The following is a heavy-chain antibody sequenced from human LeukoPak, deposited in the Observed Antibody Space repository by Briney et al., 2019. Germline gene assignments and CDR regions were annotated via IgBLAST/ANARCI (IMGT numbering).Heavy chain of an antibody. J-gene: IGHJ4*02. CDR1: GYSFIDYY. Sequence: ASVKVSCKTSGYSFIDYYIHWMRQAPGQGLGLVGPFDPHSGGTHYAQKFQVRVTMTRDTSTSTVYMELSGVRSDDTAVYYCARAHGADTASRFHYWGQGTLVTVSS. CDR3: ARAHGADTASRFHY. D-gene: IGHD4-17*01. V-gene: IGHV1-2*06. CDR2: FDPHSGGT.